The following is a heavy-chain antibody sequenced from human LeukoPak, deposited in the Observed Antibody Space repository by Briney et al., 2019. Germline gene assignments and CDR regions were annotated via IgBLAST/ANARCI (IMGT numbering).Heavy chain of an antibody. CDR1: GYTFTGYY. V-gene: IGHV1-2*02. J-gene: IGHJ4*02. CDR3: ATDHQGYSSGWYEY. CDR2: INPNSGGT. D-gene: IGHD6-19*01. Sequence: ASVKVSCKASGYTFTGYYMHWVRQAPGQGLEWMGWINPNSGGTNYAQKFQGRVTMTRDTSISTAYMELSRLRSDDTAVYYCATDHQGYSSGWYEYWGQGTLVTVPS.